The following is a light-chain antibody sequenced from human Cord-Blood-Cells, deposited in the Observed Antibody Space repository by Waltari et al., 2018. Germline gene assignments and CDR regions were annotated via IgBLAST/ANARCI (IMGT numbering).Light chain of an antibody. CDR3: CSYAGSYV. Sequence: QSALTQPRSVSGSPGQSVTISCTGHSSDVRGYNYVSWYQQHPAKAPKLMIYDVSKRPSGVPDRFSGSKSGNTASLTISGLQAEDEADYYCCSYAGSYVFGTGTKVTVL. CDR1: SSDVRGYNY. J-gene: IGLJ1*01. CDR2: DVS. V-gene: IGLV2-11*01.